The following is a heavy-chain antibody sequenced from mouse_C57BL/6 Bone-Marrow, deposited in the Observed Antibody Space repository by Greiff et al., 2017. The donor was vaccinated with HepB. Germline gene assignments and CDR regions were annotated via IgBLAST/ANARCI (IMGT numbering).Heavy chain of an antibody. CDR2: ISSGGSYT. J-gene: IGHJ1*03. Sequence: EVKLEESGGDLVKPGGSLKLSCAASGFTFSSYGMSWVRQTPDKRLEWVATISSGGSYTYYPDSVKGRFTISRDNAKNTLYLQMSSLKSEDTAMYYCARQYYGLWYFDVWGTGTTVTVSS. V-gene: IGHV5-6*02. CDR1: GFTFSSYG. CDR3: ARQYYGLWYFDV. D-gene: IGHD1-1*01.